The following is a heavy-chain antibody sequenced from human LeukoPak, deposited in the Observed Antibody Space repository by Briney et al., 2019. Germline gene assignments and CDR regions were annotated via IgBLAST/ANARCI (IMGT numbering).Heavy chain of an antibody. V-gene: IGHV4-31*03. J-gene: IGHJ5*02. CDR2: IHYSGST. D-gene: IGHD2-2*01. CDR3: ARGYCSSTSCYFIDP. Sequence: PSETLSLTCTVSGGSISSGGYYWSWIRQHPGKGLEWIGYIHYSGSTYYNPSLKSRVTISVDTSKNQFSLKLSSVTAADTAVYYCARGYCSSTSCYFIDPWGQGTLVTVSS. CDR1: GGSISSGGYY.